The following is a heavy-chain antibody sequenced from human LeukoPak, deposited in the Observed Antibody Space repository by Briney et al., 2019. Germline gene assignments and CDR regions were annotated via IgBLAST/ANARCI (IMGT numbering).Heavy chain of an antibody. CDR3: ARHRLYYDSSGPLDY. CDR2: IYPCDSDT. CDR1: GSSFTSYW. J-gene: IGHJ4*02. D-gene: IGHD3-22*01. Sequence: GESLKISCKRPGSSFTSYWISWVRQMPGKGLEWMGIIYPCDSDTRYSPSFQGQVTISADKSISTAYLQWSTLKASDSTMYYYARHRLYYDSSGPLDYWGQGTLVTVSS. V-gene: IGHV5-51*01.